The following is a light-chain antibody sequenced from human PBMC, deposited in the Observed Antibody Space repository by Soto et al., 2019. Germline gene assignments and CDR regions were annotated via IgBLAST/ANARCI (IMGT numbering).Light chain of an antibody. J-gene: IGKJ1*01. V-gene: IGKV3-15*01. Sequence: EVVLTRSPATLSLSPGEGVTLSCRASQSVDDTLAWYQHRPGQAPRLLIHGASTRATGVPAKFSGSGSGPESTLTISSLQSEDFAVYYCQPHDSWPRTFGQGTKVDIK. CDR2: GAS. CDR3: QPHDSWPRT. CDR1: QSVDDT.